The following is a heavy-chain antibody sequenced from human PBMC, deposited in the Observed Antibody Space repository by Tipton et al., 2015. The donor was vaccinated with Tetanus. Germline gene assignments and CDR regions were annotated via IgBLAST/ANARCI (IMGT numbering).Heavy chain of an antibody. J-gene: IGHJ6*02. CDR2: MNANSGNT. V-gene: IGHV1-8*01. D-gene: IGHD2-15*01. Sequence: QLVQSGAEVKKPGASVKVSCKASGYTFTSYDINWVRQATGQGLEWMGWMNANSGNTGYAQKFQGRVTMTRNTSISTAYMELSSLRSEDTAVYYCARVGYCSGGSCYENYYYGMDVWGQGTTVTVSS. CDR1: GYTFTSYD. CDR3: ARVGYCSGGSCYENYYYGMDV.